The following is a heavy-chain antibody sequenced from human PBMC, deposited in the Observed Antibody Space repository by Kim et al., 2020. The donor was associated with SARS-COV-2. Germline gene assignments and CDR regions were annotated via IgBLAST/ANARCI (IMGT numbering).Heavy chain of an antibody. V-gene: IGHV3-30*02. D-gene: IGHD6-19*01. Sequence: YADSVNGRFTISIDNSKNTLYLQMNSLRAEETAVYYCAKEGQWLEYYFDYWGQGTLVTVSS. J-gene: IGHJ4*02. CDR3: AKEGQWLEYYFDY.